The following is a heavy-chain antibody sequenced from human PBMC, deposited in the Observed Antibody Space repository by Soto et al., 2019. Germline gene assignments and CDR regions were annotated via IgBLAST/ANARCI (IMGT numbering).Heavy chain of an antibody. CDR2: MNPNSGNT. CDR1: GYTFTSYD. D-gene: IGHD6-13*01. CDR3: ARAPFHRGQQLVRGNWFDP. Sequence: ASVKVSCKASGYTFTSYDINWVRQATGQGLEWMGWMNPNSGNTGYAQKFQGRVTMTRNTSISTAYMELSSLRSEDTAVYYCARAPFHRGQQLVRGNWFDPWGQGTLVTVSS. V-gene: IGHV1-8*01. J-gene: IGHJ5*02.